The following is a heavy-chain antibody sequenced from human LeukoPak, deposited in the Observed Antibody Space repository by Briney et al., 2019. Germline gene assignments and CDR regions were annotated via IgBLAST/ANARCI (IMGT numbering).Heavy chain of an antibody. CDR3: TSRSGRYT. D-gene: IGHD6-19*01. CDR2: ISGSGDSA. CDR1: GFTFNNYA. Sequence: GGSLRLSCAASGFTFNNYAMNWVRQAAGKGLEWVSAISGSGDSAYYADSVKGRFTISRDNSKNTLYLQMNSLRAEDTAVYYCTSRSGRYTWGQGTLVTVSS. J-gene: IGHJ4*02. V-gene: IGHV3-23*01.